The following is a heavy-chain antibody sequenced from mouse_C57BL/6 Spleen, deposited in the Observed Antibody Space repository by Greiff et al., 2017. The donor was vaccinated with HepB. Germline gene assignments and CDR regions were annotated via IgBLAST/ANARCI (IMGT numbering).Heavy chain of an antibody. Sequence: QVQLKQPGAELVRPGSSVKLSCKASGYTFTSYWMDWVKQRPGQGLEWIGNIYPSDSETHYNQKFKDKATLTVDKSSSTAYMQLSSLTSEDSAVYYCAREDPPFAYWGQGTLVTVSA. CDR2: IYPSDSET. CDR3: AREDPPFAY. J-gene: IGHJ3*01. CDR1: GYTFTSYW. V-gene: IGHV1-61*01.